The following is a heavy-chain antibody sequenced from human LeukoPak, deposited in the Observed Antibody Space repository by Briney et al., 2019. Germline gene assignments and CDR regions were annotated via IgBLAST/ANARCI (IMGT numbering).Heavy chain of an antibody. Sequence: SETLSLTCTVSGGSISSYYWSWIRQPPGKGLEWIGYIYYSGSTNYNPSLKSRVTISVDTSTNQFSLKLSSVTATDTAFYYCARGPPYAPGVLDVWGKGTTVTISS. D-gene: IGHD7-27*01. J-gene: IGHJ6*04. CDR2: IYYSGST. CDR3: ARGPPYAPGVLDV. CDR1: GGSISSYY. V-gene: IGHV4-59*08.